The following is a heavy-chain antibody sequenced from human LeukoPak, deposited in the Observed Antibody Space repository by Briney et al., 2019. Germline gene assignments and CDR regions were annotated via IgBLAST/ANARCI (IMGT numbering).Heavy chain of an antibody. J-gene: IGHJ5*02. D-gene: IGHD3-22*01. CDR3: ARRRSYYDSSGYYSNWFDP. Sequence: PSETLSLTCTVSGGSISSSSYYWGWIRQPPGKGLEWIGSIYYSGSTYYNPSLKSRVTISVDTSKNQFSLKLSSVTAADTAVYYCARRRSYYDSSGYYSNWFDPWGQGTLVTVSS. CDR1: GGSISSSSYY. CDR2: IYYSGST. V-gene: IGHV4-39*01.